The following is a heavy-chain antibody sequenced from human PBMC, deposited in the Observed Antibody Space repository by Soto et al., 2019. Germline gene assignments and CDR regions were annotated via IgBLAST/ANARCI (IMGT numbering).Heavy chain of an antibody. V-gene: IGHV5-10-1*01. CDR1: GYSFTSYW. J-gene: IGHJ6*02. D-gene: IGHD6-13*01. CDR2: IDPSDSYT. CDR3: ARVVAAAGFYYYGMDV. Sequence: GESLKISCKGSGYSFTSYWISWVRQMPGKGLEWMGRIDPSDSYTNYSPPFQGHVTISADKSISTAYLQWSSLKASDTAMYYCARVVAAAGFYYYGMDVRGQGTTVTVSS.